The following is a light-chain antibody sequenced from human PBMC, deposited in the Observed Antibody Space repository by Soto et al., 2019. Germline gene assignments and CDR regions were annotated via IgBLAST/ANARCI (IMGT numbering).Light chain of an antibody. CDR1: QSISRY. Sequence: DIQMTQSPCSLSASVGDRLTITCRSSQSISRYLNWYQQRPGTAPKVLIFGANSLQSGVPSRFSGSGSGTEFTLTISSLQPEDFATYYCQQNYGTPGAFGQGTKVDIK. CDR2: GAN. J-gene: IGKJ1*01. V-gene: IGKV1-39*01. CDR3: QQNYGTPGA.